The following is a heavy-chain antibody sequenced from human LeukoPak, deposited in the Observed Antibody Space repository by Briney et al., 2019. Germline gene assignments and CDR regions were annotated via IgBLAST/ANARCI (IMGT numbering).Heavy chain of an antibody. J-gene: IGHJ4*02. V-gene: IGHV4-59*12. CDR1: GGSISSYY. D-gene: IGHD3-22*01. CDR3: ARDLTYYDSRGPFDY. CDR2: IYYSGST. Sequence: PSETLSLTCTVSGGSISSYYWSWIRQPPGKGLEWIGYIYYSGSTNYNPSLKSRVTISVDTSKNQFSLKLSSVTAADTAVYYCARDLTYYDSRGPFDYWGQGTLVTVSS.